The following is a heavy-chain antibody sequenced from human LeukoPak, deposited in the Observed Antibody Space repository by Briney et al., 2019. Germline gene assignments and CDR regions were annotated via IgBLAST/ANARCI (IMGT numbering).Heavy chain of an antibody. CDR2: IRYDGSNK. Sequence: PGGSLRLSCAASGFTFNSYGIHWVRQAPGKGLEWVAFIRYDGSNKYYADSVKGRFTISRDKSKNTLYLQMNSLRAEDTAVYYCAKESGRGSGSFTPAFDIWGQGTMVTVSS. D-gene: IGHD1-26*01. J-gene: IGHJ3*02. CDR1: GFTFNSYG. V-gene: IGHV3-30*02. CDR3: AKESGRGSGSFTPAFDI.